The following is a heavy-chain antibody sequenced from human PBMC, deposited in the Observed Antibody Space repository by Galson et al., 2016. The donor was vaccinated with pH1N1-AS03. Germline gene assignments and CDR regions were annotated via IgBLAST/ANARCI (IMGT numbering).Heavy chain of an antibody. D-gene: IGHD4/OR15-4a*01. V-gene: IGHV1-46*01. CDR1: GYTFTSYY. CDR2: INPSDGNT. J-gene: IGHJ6*02. Sequence: SVKVSCKASGYTFTSYYIHWVRQAPGQGREWMGIINPSDGNTNYAQRFQGRVTMTRDTSTSTVYMELSSLRSVDTAVYYCARVSAGLTGYYYAMDVWGQGTTVTVSS. CDR3: ARVSAGLTGYYYAMDV.